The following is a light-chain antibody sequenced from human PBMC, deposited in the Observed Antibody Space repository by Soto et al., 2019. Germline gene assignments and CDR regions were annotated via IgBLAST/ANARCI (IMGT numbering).Light chain of an antibody. CDR1: QTISNS. CDR3: HQSYSTPYT. Sequence: DIQMTQSPSSLSASVGDRVTITCRASQTISNSLTWYQQKPGKAPQFLIFGASSLPGGVPSRFSGSGSGTDVTLTIRSLQPEDFATYLCHQSYSTPYTFGQGTKLEIK. J-gene: IGKJ2*01. V-gene: IGKV1-39*01. CDR2: GAS.